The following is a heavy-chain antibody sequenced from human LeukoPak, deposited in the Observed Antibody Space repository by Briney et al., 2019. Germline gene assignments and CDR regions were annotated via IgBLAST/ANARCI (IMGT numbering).Heavy chain of an antibody. CDR3: ARHLAYSSSSYYYYYMDV. J-gene: IGHJ6*03. D-gene: IGHD6-6*01. Sequence: ESLKISCKGSGYSFTRYWIGCVRQMPGKGLEWMGIIYPGDSYTRYSLSLQGQVTLSADNSISPASPPWHTVNVSDTAMYYCARHLAYSSSSYYYYYMDVWGKGTTVTVSS. CDR1: GYSFTRYW. V-gene: IGHV5-51*01. CDR2: IYPGDSYT.